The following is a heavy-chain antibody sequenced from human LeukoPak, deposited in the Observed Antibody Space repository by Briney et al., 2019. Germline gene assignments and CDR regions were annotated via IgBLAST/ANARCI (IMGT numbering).Heavy chain of an antibody. V-gene: IGHV4-39*07. J-gene: IGHJ3*02. CDR2: FYYSGST. CDR1: GGSISSSSYY. D-gene: IGHD3-22*01. Sequence: SETLSLTCTVSGGSISSSSYYWGWIRQPPGKGLEWIGSFYYSGSTYYNPSLKSRVTISIDTSKNQFSLKLSSVTAADTALYYCAYLEAYDSSGYYYVSFHDAFDIWGQGTMVTVSS. CDR3: AYLEAYDSSGYYYVSFHDAFDI.